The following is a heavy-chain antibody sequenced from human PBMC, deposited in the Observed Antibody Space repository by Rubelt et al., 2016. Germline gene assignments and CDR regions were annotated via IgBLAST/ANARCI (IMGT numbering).Heavy chain of an antibody. V-gene: IGHV1-18*01. CDR2: IRAYNGNT. CDR1: GYTFTSYG. J-gene: IGHJ5*02. D-gene: IGHD1-1*01. CDR3: ARVSGTTNNWFDP. Sequence: QVQLVQSGAEVKKPGASVKVSCKASGYTFTSYGISWVRQAPGQGLEWMGWIRAYNGNTNYAHKLHGKVSMITDTSTSTAYRELRSLRSDDTAVYYCARVSGTTNNWFDPWGQGTLVTGSS.